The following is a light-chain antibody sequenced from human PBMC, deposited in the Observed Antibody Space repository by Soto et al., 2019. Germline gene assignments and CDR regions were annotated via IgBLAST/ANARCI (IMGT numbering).Light chain of an antibody. Sequence: DIQITQSPSTLSASVGDRVTITCRASQSINTWLAWYQQKPGKAPKLLIYDASSLESGVPSRFSGSGSGTEFTLTISSLQADDFATYYCQQYDVYSQYTFGHGTKLEIK. J-gene: IGKJ2*01. CDR1: QSINTW. V-gene: IGKV1-5*01. CDR3: QQYDVYSQYT. CDR2: DAS.